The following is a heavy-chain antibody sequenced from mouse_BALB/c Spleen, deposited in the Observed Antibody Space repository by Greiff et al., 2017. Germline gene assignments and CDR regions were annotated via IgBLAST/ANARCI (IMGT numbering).Heavy chain of an antibody. Sequence: EVQVVESGAELVKPGASVKLSCTASGFNIKDTYMHWVKQRPEQGLEWIGRIDPANGNTKYDPKFQGKATITADTSSNTAYLQLSSLTSEDTAVYYCARGNYGNYEDYWGQGTTLTVAS. CDR3: ARGNYGNYEDY. CDR1: GFNIKDTY. V-gene: IGHV14-3*02. CDR2: IDPANGNT. D-gene: IGHD2-1*01. J-gene: IGHJ2*01.